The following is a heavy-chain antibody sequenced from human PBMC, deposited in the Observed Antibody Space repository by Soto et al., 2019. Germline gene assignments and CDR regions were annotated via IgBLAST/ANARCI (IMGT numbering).Heavy chain of an antibody. CDR3: AKGSSRWYHPHVDY. Sequence: QVQLVESGGGVVQPGRSLRLSCVASGFTFSSYGMHWVRQAPGKGLEWVAIISYDGSNKNYGDSVKGRFTISRDNSKNTLYVQMDSLRADDTAVYYCAKGSSRWYHPHVDYWGQGTLVTVSS. CDR2: ISYDGSNK. CDR1: GFTFSSYG. J-gene: IGHJ4*02. V-gene: IGHV3-30*18. D-gene: IGHD6-13*01.